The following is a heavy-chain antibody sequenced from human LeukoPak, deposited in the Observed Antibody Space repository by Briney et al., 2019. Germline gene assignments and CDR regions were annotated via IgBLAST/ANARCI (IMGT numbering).Heavy chain of an antibody. CDR1: GFSFTDYP. CDR3: ATDQRYAFDY. V-gene: IGHV3-48*02. J-gene: IGHJ4*02. D-gene: IGHD3-9*01. CDR2: IRTTAEGAKYA. Sequence: GGSLGLSCATSGFSFTDYPMNWVRQAPGKGLEWISNIRTTAEGAKYAYYADSVKGRVTISRDDGKNTLYLHMNSLRDDDTAVYYCATDQRYAFDYWGQGILVTVSS.